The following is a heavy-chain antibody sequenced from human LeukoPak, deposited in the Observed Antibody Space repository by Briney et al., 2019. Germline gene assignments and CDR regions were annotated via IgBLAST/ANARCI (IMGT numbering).Heavy chain of an antibody. Sequence: SETLSLTCAVYGGSFSDYFWGWIRQPPGKGLEWIGEINHSGRTYYNPSLKSRVTISVDTSKNQFSLNLSPVTAADTAVYYCARDVVVVPAAIHYGMDVWGQGTTVTVSS. CDR3: ARDVVVVPAAIHYGMDV. J-gene: IGHJ6*02. CDR1: GGSFSDYF. D-gene: IGHD2-2*01. CDR2: INHSGRT. V-gene: IGHV4-34*01.